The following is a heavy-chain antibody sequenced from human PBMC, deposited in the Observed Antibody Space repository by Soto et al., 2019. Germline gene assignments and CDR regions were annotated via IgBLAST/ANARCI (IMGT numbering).Heavy chain of an antibody. CDR2: TNFYSAIT. D-gene: IGHD2-15*01. Sequence: ASVKVSCKASGDRFSTDGITWVRQAPGRGLEWMAWTNFYSAITKYAQKFQGRVTMNTDTSTNTVYMELRSLRSDDSATAYCAQGPVYCSANSCYPSVHSGMDVWGQGTSVTVSS. J-gene: IGHJ6*02. V-gene: IGHV1-18*04. CDR3: AQGPVYCSANSCYPSVHSGMDV. CDR1: GDRFSTDG.